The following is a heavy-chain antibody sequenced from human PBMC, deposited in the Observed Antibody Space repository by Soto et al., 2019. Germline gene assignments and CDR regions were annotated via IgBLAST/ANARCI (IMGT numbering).Heavy chain of an antibody. CDR3: AKEVGASDTAVLGFFYYGVDV. D-gene: IGHD5-18*01. V-gene: IGHV3-30*18. CDR2: ISHDGSIY. Sequence: PGGSLRLSCAASWFAFSSYGIHWVRQAPGKGLEWVAVISHDGSIYSYADSVAGRLDISRDNSKSMVYVDMISLRPDDTAVYYCAKEVGASDTAVLGFFYYGVDVWGQGTTVTVSS. CDR1: WFAFSSYG. J-gene: IGHJ6*02.